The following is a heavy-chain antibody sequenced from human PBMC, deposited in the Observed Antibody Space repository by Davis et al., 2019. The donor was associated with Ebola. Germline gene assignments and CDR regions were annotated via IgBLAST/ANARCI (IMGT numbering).Heavy chain of an antibody. CDR1: GKSLSAYY. D-gene: IGHD2-21*01. J-gene: IGHJ4*02. Sequence: SETLSLTCAVYGKSLSAYYWSWIRQPPGKGLEWIGEINHSRTTNYNPSLKSRVTISVDTSKNQFSLKLSSVTAADTAVYFCARGNLPYPFWSRGTPVTVSS. CDR3: ARGNLPYPF. V-gene: IGHV4-34*01. CDR2: INHSRTT.